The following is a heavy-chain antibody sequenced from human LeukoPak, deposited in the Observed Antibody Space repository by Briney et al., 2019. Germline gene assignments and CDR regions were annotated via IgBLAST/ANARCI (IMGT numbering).Heavy chain of an antibody. CDR3: ARALYDSSAYTNWFDP. CDR1: GGTFSSYS. CDR2: IIPILGIA. Sequence: GSSVKVSCKASGGTFSSYSIGWVRQAPGQGLEWLGRIIPILGIANYAQKFQGRVTITADKSTSTAYMELSSLRSEDTAVHYCARALYDSSAYTNWFDPWGQGTLVTVSS. D-gene: IGHD3-22*01. V-gene: IGHV1-69*02. J-gene: IGHJ5*02.